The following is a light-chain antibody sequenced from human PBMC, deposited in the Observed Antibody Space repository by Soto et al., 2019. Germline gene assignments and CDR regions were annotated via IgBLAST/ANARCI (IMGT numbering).Light chain of an antibody. V-gene: IGKV1-27*01. CDR2: AAS. CDR1: PPISVY. J-gene: IGKJ1*01. Sequence: IRVTQAPTSLSALVVETVTITCQTGPPISVYLNWYQQKPGKAPTLLIYAASILQSGVPSRFSGSGSGTDFTLTISSLQPEDVATYYCQKYNRAPKTFGQGTKVAIK. CDR3: QKYNRAPKT.